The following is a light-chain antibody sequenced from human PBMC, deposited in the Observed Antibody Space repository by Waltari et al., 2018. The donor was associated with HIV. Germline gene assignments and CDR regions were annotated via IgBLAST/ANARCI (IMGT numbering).Light chain of an antibody. Sequence: QSVLTQPPSASGHPGQRVTIPCSGSSPNTGRHYVYLYQQLPGTAPKHIIYRNKLRPSGVPVRFPGSKSCTSASLALSRPRSEDEDDYYCAGWDDSLSGHVVFGGGTKLPVL. CDR1: SPNTGRHY. V-gene: IGLV1-47*01. CDR3: AGWDDSLSGHVV. J-gene: IGLJ2*01. CDR2: RNK.